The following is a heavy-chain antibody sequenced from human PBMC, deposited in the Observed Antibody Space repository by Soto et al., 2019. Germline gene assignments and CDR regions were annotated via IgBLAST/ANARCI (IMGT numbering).Heavy chain of an antibody. Sequence: QITLKESGPALVKPTQTLTLTCTFSGFSLSTSGVGVGWIRQPPGEALEWLALIYWDDYKHFSPSLESRLTITKDTSKNQVVLTMNNMDPVDTATYYCVHKGAGDRILDYWGQGTLVTVSS. J-gene: IGHJ4*02. V-gene: IGHV2-5*02. CDR3: VHKGAGDRILDY. D-gene: IGHD3-16*01. CDR1: GFSLSTSGVG. CDR2: IYWDDYK.